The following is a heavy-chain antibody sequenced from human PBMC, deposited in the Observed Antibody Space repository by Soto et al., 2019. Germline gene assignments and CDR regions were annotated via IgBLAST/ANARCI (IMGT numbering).Heavy chain of an antibody. CDR3: AGEYYYYSSGYRPRYGYFHH. V-gene: IGHV4-30-4*01. J-gene: IGHJ1*01. Sequence: SSETLSLTCTVSGGTISSGDYYWSWIRQPPGKGLEWIGYIYHSGSTYYNPSLKSRVTISVDTSKNQFSLKLSSVTAADTAVYYCAGEYYYYSSGYRPRYGYFHHWGQGTLVTVSS. CDR2: IYHSGST. CDR1: GGTISSGDYY. D-gene: IGHD3-22*01.